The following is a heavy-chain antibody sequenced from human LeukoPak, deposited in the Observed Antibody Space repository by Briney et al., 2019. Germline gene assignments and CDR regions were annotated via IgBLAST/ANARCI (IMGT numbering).Heavy chain of an antibody. CDR3: ARVVSQWLVSYFDY. D-gene: IGHD6-19*01. CDR2: INPNSGDT. CDR1: GYTFTGYY. V-gene: IGHV1-2*02. J-gene: IGHJ4*02. Sequence: GASVKVSCRASGYTFTGYYMHWVRQAPGQGPECMGWINPNSGDTNYAQKFQGRVTMTRDTSISTAYMELNRLRSDDTAVYYCARVVSQWLVSYFDYWGQGTLVTVSS.